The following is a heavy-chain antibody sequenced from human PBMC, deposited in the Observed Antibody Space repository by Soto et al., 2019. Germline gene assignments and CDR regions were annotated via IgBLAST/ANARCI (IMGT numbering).Heavy chain of an antibody. J-gene: IGHJ4*02. CDR2: IIPICGTA. CDR1: GGTFSSYA. V-gene: IGHV1-69*12. Sequence: QVQLVQSGAEVKKPGSSVKVSCKASGGTFSSYAISWVRQAPGQGLEWMGGIIPICGTANYAQKFQGRVAITADESTSTAQMELSSLRSEDTAVYYCATKASPFPDPEPFDYWGQGTLVTVSS. CDR3: ATKASPFPDPEPFDY.